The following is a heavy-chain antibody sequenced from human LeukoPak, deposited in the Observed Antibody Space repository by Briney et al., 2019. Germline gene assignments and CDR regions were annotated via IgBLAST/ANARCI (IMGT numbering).Heavy chain of an antibody. Sequence: GGSLRLSCAASGFTFSSNSMNWVRQAPGKGLEWVSSISSSSSYIYYADSVKGRFTISRDNAKNSLYRQMNSLRAEDTAVYYCARGGRGYCSSTSCYTNYYYYMDVWGKGTTVTVSS. CDR3: ARGGRGYCSSTSCYTNYYYYMDV. CDR2: ISSSSSYI. CDR1: GFTFSSNS. J-gene: IGHJ6*03. V-gene: IGHV3-21*01. D-gene: IGHD2-2*02.